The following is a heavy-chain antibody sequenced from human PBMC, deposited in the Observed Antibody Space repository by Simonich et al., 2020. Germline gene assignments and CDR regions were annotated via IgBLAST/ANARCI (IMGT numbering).Heavy chain of an antibody. V-gene: IGHV4-34*01. J-gene: IGHJ4*02. CDR1: GGSFSGYY. CDR3: ARHLQLGPFDY. D-gene: IGHD1-1*01. Sequence: QVQLQQWGAGLLKPSETLSLTCAVYGGSFSGYYWSWIRQPPGKELEWIGEINNSGSTNYNPALKSRVTISVDTSKNQFSLKLSSVTAADTAVYYCARHLQLGPFDYWGQGTLVTVSS. CDR2: INNSGST.